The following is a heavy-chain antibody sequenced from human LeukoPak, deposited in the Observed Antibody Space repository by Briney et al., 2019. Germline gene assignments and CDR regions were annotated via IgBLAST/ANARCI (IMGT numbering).Heavy chain of an antibody. Sequence: PGGSLRVSCVASGFTFSSYWMHWVRQAPGKGLVWVSRINSDGSSTSYADFVKGRFAISRDSAKNMLYLQMNSLRAEDTAVYYCASGYYYGTHAFDIWGQGTMVTVSS. CDR2: INSDGSST. J-gene: IGHJ3*02. CDR1: GFTFSSYW. V-gene: IGHV3-74*01. CDR3: ASGYYYGTHAFDI. D-gene: IGHD3-10*01.